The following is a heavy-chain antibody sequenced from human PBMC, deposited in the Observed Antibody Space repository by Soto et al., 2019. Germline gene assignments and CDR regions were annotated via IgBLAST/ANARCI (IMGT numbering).Heavy chain of an antibody. CDR3: ARGPGYYDILTGYYNSAFDI. Sequence: RSLTCAVYGGSFSGYYWSWIRQPPGKGLEWIGEINHSGSTNYNPSLKSRVTISVDTSKNQFSLKLSSVTAADTAVYYCARGPGYYDILTGYYNSAFDIWGQGTMVTVSS. CDR1: GGSFSGYY. CDR2: INHSGST. D-gene: IGHD3-9*01. J-gene: IGHJ3*02. V-gene: IGHV4-34*01.